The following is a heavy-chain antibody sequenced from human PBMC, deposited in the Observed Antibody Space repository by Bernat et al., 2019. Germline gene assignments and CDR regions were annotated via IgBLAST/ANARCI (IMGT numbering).Heavy chain of an antibody. Sequence: QVQLQESGPGLVKPSETLSLTCTVSGGSLSSYYWSWIRQPPGKGLEWIGYIYYSGSTNYNPSLKSRVTISVDPSKNQFSLKLSSVTAADTAVYYCARLDPLTFTMVRGVPIGRGFDYWGQGTLVTVSS. CDR3: ARLDPLTFTMVRGVPIGRGFDY. V-gene: IGHV4-59*08. CDR2: IYYSGST. CDR1: GGSLSSYY. J-gene: IGHJ4*02. D-gene: IGHD3-10*01.